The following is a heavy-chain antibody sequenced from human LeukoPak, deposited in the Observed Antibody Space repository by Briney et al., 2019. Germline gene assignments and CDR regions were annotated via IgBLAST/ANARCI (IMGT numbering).Heavy chain of an antibody. J-gene: IGHJ4*02. CDR1: GFSVSTSGMS. CDR2: IDWDDDK. D-gene: IGHD5-12*01. V-gene: IGHV2-70*04. CDR3: ARMIIVAGYFDY. Sequence: SGPALVKPTQTLTLTCTFSGFSVSTSGMSVSWIRRPPGKALEWLARIDWDDDKFYSTSLKTRLTISKDTSKNQVVLTMTNMDPVGTATYYCARMIIVAGYFDYWGQGTQVTVSS.